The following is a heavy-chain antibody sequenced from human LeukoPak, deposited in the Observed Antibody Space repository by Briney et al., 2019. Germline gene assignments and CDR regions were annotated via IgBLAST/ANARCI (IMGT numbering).Heavy chain of an antibody. Sequence: PRGSLRLSCAASEFDFSSHAMNWVRQAPGKGLEWVSYISSSSSTTYYADSVRGRFTISRDNAKNSLYLQMNSLRDEDTAVYYCARVQYGSGSYYLDYWGQGTLVTVSS. J-gene: IGHJ4*02. CDR1: EFDFSSHA. D-gene: IGHD3-10*01. CDR3: ARVQYGSGSYYLDY. V-gene: IGHV3-48*02. CDR2: ISSSSSTT.